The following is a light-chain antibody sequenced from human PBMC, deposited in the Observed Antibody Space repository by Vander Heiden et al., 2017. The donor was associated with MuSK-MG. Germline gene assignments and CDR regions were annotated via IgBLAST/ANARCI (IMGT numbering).Light chain of an antibody. J-gene: IGKJ2*01. Sequence: DIVMTQPPDSLVVALGDRATINCKSRQSVLYSSNNKNYLAWYQQKPGQPPKLLISWASTRESGVPDRFSGSGSGTDFTLTISSLQAEDVAVYYCQQDDDGPYTFGQGTKVEIK. V-gene: IGKV4-1*01. CDR3: QQDDDGPYT. CDR2: WAS. CDR1: QSVLYSSNNKNY.